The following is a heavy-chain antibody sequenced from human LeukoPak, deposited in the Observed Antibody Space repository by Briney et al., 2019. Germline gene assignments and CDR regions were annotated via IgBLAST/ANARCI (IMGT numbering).Heavy chain of an antibody. V-gene: IGHV4-34*09. J-gene: IGHJ3*02. D-gene: IGHD4-17*01. CDR2: INHSGST. CDR1: GDSISSYY. CDR3: ARPRDYGDYWGAFDI. Sequence: PSETLSLTCTVSGDSISSYYWSWIRQPPGKGLEWIGEINHSGSTNYNPSLKSRVTISVDTSKNQFSLKLSSVTAADTAVCYCARPRDYGDYWGAFDIWGQGTMVTVSS.